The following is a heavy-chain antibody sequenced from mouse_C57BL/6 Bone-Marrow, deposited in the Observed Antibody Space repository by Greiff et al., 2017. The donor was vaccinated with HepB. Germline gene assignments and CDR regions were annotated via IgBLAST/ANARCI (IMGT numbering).Heavy chain of an antibody. CDR2: IYPRSGNT. V-gene: IGHV1-81*01. CDR3: ARAGNGAMDY. J-gene: IGHJ4*01. CDR1: GYTFTSYG. Sequence: VQLQESGAELARPGASVKLSCKASGYTFTSYGISWVKQRTGQGLEWIGEIYPRSGNTYYNEKFKGKATLTADKSSSTAYMELRSLTSEDSAVYFCARAGNGAMDYWGQGTSVTVSS. D-gene: IGHD2-1*01.